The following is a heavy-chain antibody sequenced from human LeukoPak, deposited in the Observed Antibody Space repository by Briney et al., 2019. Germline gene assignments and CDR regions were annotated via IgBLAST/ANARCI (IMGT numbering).Heavy chain of an antibody. J-gene: IGHJ4*02. Sequence: GASVTVSCKASGYTFTNYYMHWVRQAPGQGLEWMGIINPIGGSTTYAQKFQGRVTLTRDKSTSTVYMEMSSLRSEDTAVYYCARDYSGYEGRDYWGQGTLVTVSS. CDR2: INPIGGST. D-gene: IGHD5-12*01. CDR1: GYTFTNYY. CDR3: ARDYSGYEGRDY. V-gene: IGHV1-46*01.